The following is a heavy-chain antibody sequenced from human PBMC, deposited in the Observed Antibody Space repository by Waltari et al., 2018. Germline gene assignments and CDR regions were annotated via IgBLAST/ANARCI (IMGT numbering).Heavy chain of an antibody. J-gene: IGHJ4*02. CDR3: FGVSSDYYYAEY. CDR1: GFTFNTYE. D-gene: IGHD3-22*01. V-gene: IGHV3-48*03. CDR2: SSISGETI. Sequence: EVHLVESGGRLVHPGGSMRLSCSASGFTFNTYEMNWVRQAPGKWLEWVSYSSISGETIYYADSVKGRFTISRDNAKNSLYLQMNSLRAEDTAVYYCFGVSSDYYYAEYWGQGTLVTVSS.